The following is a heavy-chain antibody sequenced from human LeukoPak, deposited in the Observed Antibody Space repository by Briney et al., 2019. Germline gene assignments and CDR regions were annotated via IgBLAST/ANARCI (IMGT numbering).Heavy chain of an antibody. V-gene: IGHV3-30*18. J-gene: IGHJ4*02. CDR1: GFTFSSYG. D-gene: IGHD3-9*01. CDR3: AKTSRLDILTGYYER. Sequence: GGSLRLSCAASGFTFSSYGMHWVRQAPGKGLEWVAVISYDGSNKYYADSVKGRFTISRDNSKNTLYLQMNSLRAEDTAVYYCAKTSRLDILTGYYERWGQGTLVTVSS. CDR2: ISYDGSNK.